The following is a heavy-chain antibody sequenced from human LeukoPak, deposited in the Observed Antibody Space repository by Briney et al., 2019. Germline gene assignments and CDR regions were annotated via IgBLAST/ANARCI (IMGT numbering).Heavy chain of an antibody. CDR2: INPSGGST. CDR3: ATANTAMVTAGFDY. D-gene: IGHD5-18*01. J-gene: IGHJ4*02. CDR1: GYTFTSYY. Sequence: ASVKVSCKASGYTFTSYYMHWVRQAPGQGLEWMGIINPSGGSTSYAQKSQGRVTMTRDMSTSTVYMELSSLRSEDTAVYYCATANTAMVTAGFDYWGQGTLVTVSS. V-gene: IGHV1-46*01.